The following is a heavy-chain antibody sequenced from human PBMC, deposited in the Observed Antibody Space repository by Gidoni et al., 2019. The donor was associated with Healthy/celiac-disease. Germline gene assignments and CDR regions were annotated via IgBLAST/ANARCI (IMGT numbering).Heavy chain of an antibody. Sequence: QVQLQQWGAGLLKPSETLSLTCAVYGGSFSGYYWSWSRQPPGKGLEWIGEINHSGSTNYNPSLKSRVTISVDTSKNQFSLKLSSVTAADTAVYYCARGFPYYDFWSGPEDYYYYYMDVWGKGTTVTVSS. CDR2: INHSGST. CDR1: GGSFSGYY. CDR3: ARGFPYYDFWSGPEDYYYYYMDV. V-gene: IGHV4-34*01. J-gene: IGHJ6*03. D-gene: IGHD3-3*01.